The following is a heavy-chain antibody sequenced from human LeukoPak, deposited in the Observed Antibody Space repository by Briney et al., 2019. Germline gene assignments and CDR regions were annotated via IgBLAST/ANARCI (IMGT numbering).Heavy chain of an antibody. V-gene: IGHV4-34*01. CDR3: ARSRAIVRGVRNWFDP. CDR2: INHSGST. CDR1: GGSFSGYY. Sequence: SETLSLTCAVYGGSFSGYYWSWIRQPPGKGLEWIGEINHSGSTNYNPSLKSRVTISVDTSKNQFSLKLSSVTAADTAVYYCARSRAIVRGVRNWFDPWGQGTLVIVSS. D-gene: IGHD3-10*02. J-gene: IGHJ5*02.